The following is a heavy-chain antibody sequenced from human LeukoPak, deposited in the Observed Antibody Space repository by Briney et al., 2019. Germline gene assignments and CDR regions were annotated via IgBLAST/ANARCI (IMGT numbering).Heavy chain of an antibody. J-gene: IGHJ4*02. CDR1: GYTFTGYY. Sequence: ASVRVSCKASGYTFTGYYMHWVRQAPGQGLEWMGWINPNSGGTNYAQKFQGRVTMTRDTSISTAYMELSRLGSDDTAVYYCAIPGKLGYCSGGSCYSFDYWGQGTLVTVSS. V-gene: IGHV1-2*02. D-gene: IGHD2-15*01. CDR2: INPNSGGT. CDR3: AIPGKLGYCSGGSCYSFDY.